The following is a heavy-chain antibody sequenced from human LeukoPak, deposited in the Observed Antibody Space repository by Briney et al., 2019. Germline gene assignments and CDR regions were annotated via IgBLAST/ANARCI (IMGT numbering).Heavy chain of an antibody. CDR1: GFTFSSYA. CDR3: ARGSIVGATGFDY. CDR2: ISYDGSNK. Sequence: GGSLRLSCAASGFTFSSYAMHWVRQAPGEGLEWVAVISYDGSNKYYADSVKGRFTISRDNSKNTLYLQMNSLRAEDTAVYYCARGSIVGATGFDYWGQGTLVTVSS. D-gene: IGHD1-26*01. V-gene: IGHV3-30-3*01. J-gene: IGHJ4*02.